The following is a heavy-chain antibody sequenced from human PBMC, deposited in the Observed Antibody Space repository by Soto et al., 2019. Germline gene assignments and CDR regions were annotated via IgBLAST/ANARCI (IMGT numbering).Heavy chain of an antibody. V-gene: IGHV4-34*01. D-gene: IGHD4-4*01. CDR1: GGSFSGYY. CDR3: ARPGSNYVQAFDY. J-gene: IGHJ4*02. CDR2: INQIGST. Sequence: SETLSLTCAVYGGSFSGYYWSWIRQPPGKGLEWIGEINQIGSTNYNPSLKSRVTISVDTSKNQFSLKLSSVTAADTAVYYCARPGSNYVQAFDYWGQGTLVTVSS.